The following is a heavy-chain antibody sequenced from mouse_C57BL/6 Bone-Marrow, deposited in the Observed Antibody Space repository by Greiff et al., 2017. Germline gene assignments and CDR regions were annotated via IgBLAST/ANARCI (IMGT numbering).Heavy chain of an antibody. Sequence: EVKVVESGGGLVQPGGSLKLSCAASGFTFSDYGMAWVRQAPRKGPEWVAFISNLAYSIYYADTVTGRFTISRENAKNTLYLEMSSLRSEDTAMYYCARPLSTWYFDVWGTGTTVTVSS. CDR3: ARPLSTWYFDV. D-gene: IGHD6-1*01. J-gene: IGHJ1*03. CDR2: ISNLAYSI. CDR1: GFTFSDYG. V-gene: IGHV5-15*01.